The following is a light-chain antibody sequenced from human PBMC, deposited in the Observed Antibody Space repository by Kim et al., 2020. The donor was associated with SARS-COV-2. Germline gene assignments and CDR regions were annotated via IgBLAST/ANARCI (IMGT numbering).Light chain of an antibody. J-gene: IGLJ2*01. Sequence: QPVLTQSPSASASLGASVKVTCTLSSGHSNFAIAWHQQQPEKGPRYLMKLNSDGSHSKGDGIPDRFSGSSSGAERYLTISSLQSEDEADYYCQTWGTGIEVVFGGGTQLTVL. CDR2: LNSDGSH. V-gene: IGLV4-69*02. CDR1: SGHSNFA. CDR3: QTWGTGIEVV.